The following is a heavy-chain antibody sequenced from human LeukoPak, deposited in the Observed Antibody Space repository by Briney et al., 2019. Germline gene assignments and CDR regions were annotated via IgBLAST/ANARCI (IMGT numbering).Heavy chain of an antibody. Sequence: SETLSLTCTVSGYSISSGYYWGWIRQPPGKGLEWIGSIYHSGSTYYNPSLKSRVTISVDTSKNQFSLKLSSVTAADTAVYYCARVIGGSGSYRQHFDYWGQGTLVTVSS. CDR2: IYHSGST. CDR3: ARVIGGSGSYRQHFDY. CDR1: GYSISSGYY. J-gene: IGHJ4*02. V-gene: IGHV4-38-2*02. D-gene: IGHD3-10*01.